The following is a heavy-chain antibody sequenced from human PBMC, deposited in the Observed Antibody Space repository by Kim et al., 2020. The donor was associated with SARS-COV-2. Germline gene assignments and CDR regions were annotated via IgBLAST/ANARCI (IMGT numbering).Heavy chain of an antibody. Sequence: YYAESGKGRFTISRDNDKTSLCMKMNSLRDEDTAVYYCARDKGGGNGMDVWGQGTTVTVSS. CDR3: ARDKGGGNGMDV. V-gene: IGHV3-48*02. J-gene: IGHJ6*02. D-gene: IGHD3-16*01.